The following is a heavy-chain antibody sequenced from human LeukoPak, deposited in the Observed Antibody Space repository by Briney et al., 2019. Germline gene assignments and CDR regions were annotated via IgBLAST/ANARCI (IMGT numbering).Heavy chain of an antibody. V-gene: IGHV3-23*01. CDR3: AKESCNYGSGSYYSAGFFDY. J-gene: IGHJ4*02. CDR1: GFTFNSYA. Sequence: GSLTLSCAASGFTFNSYAMSWVRQAPGKGLKWVSAISGSGGSTYYADSGKGRFTISRDNSKNTLYLQMNSLRAEDTAVYYCAKESCNYGSGSYYSAGFFDYWGQGTLVTVSS. D-gene: IGHD3-10*01. CDR2: ISGSGGST.